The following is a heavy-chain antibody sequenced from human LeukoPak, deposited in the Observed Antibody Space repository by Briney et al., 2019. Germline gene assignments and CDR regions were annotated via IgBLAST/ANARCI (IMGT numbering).Heavy chain of an antibody. V-gene: IGHV3-48*03. Sequence: PGGSLRLSCAASGFTFSGYAMNWVRQAPGKGLEWISYISSSGTMIYWADSVKGRITISRDNSKNSLYLQMNSLRAEDTAVYYCARAGPMDVWGQGTTVTVSS. J-gene: IGHJ6*02. CDR2: ISSSGTMI. CDR3: ARAGPMDV. CDR1: GFTFSGYA.